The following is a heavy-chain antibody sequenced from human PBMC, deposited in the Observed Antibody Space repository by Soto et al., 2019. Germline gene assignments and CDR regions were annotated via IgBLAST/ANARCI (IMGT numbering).Heavy chain of an antibody. CDR1: GFTFSSYA. CDR2: ISYDGSNK. D-gene: IGHD1-26*01. J-gene: IGHJ3*02. V-gene: IGHV3-30*01. CDR3: SRESLRAEWELPAGLNVFDI. Sequence: GGSLRLSCAASGFTFSSYAMHWVRQAPGKGLEWVAVISYDGSNKYYADSVKGRFTISRDNSKNTLYLQMNSLRAEDTAVYYCSRESLRAEWELPAGLNVFDIWGQGTMVTVSS.